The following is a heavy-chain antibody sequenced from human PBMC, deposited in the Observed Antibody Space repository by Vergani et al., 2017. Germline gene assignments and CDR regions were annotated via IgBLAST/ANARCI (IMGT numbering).Heavy chain of an antibody. D-gene: IGHD3-9*01. J-gene: IGHJ5*02. CDR2: IYYSGST. CDR1: GGSISSYY. V-gene: IGHV4-59*01. CDR3: ARAPYDILTGYYGHNWFDP. Sequence: QVQLQESGPGLVTPSETLSLTCTVSGGSISSYYWSWIRQPPGKGLECIGYIYYSGSTNYNPSLKSRVTISVDTSKNQLSLRLSSVTAADTAVYYCARAPYDILTGYYGHNWFDPWGQGTLVTVSS.